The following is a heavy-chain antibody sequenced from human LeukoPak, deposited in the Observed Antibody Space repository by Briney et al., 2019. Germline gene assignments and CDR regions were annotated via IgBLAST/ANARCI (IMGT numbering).Heavy chain of an antibody. D-gene: IGHD1-1*01. CDR1: GFTVSSKY. J-gene: IGHJ4*02. CDR3: AKDNWNDVKYYFDY. Sequence: GGSLRLSCAASGFTVSSKYMSWVRQAPGKGLEWVAVISYDGSNKYYADSVKGRFTISRDNSKNTLYLQMNSLRAEDTAVYYCAKDNWNDVKYYFDYWGQGTLVTVSS. V-gene: IGHV3-30*18. CDR2: ISYDGSNK.